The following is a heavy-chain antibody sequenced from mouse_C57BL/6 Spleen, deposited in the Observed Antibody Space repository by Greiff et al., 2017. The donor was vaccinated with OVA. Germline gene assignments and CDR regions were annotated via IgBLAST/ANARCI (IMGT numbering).Heavy chain of an antibody. D-gene: IGHD2-12*01. Sequence: QVQLQQSGAELVRPGASVTLSCKASGYTFTDYEMHWVKQTPVHGLEWIGAIDPETGGTAYNQKFKGKAILTADKSSSTAYMELSSLTSEDSAFYDSTISYYTLNASIDYWGQGTTLTVSS. CDR2: IDPETGGT. CDR1: GYTFTDYE. CDR3: TISYYTLNASIDY. J-gene: IGHJ2*01. V-gene: IGHV1-15*01.